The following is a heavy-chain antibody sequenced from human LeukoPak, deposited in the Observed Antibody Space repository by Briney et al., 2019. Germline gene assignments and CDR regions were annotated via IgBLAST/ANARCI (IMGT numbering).Heavy chain of an antibody. J-gene: IGHJ4*02. D-gene: IGHD2-15*01. Sequence: ASVKVSCKASGYTFTTCGISWVRQAPGQGLEWMGWITAYNGNTNYAQKLQGRVTMTTDTSTSTAYMELRSLRSDDTAVYYCARDRYCSGGSCSTVGLDYWGQGTLVTVSS. CDR1: GYTFTTCG. CDR3: ARDRYCSGGSCSTVGLDY. CDR2: ITAYNGNT. V-gene: IGHV1-18*01.